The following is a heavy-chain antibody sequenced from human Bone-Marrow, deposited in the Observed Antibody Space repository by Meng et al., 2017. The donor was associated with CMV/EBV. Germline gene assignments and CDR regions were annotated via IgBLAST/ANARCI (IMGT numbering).Heavy chain of an antibody. V-gene: IGHV4-59*01. CDR1: GGSISSYY. D-gene: IGHD4-23*01. Sequence: SETLSLTCTVSGGSISSYYWSWIRQPPGKGLEWIGYIYYSGSTNYNPSLKSRVTISVDTSKNQFSLKLSSVTAADTAVYYCARNIGNSKVFDYWGQGNLVPVSS. CDR2: IYYSGST. J-gene: IGHJ4*02. CDR3: ARNIGNSKVFDY.